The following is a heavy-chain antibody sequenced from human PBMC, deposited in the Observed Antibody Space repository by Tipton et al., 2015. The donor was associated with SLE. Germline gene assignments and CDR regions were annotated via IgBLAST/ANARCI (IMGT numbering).Heavy chain of an antibody. CDR3: ARDTLDRVATIGGFDF. V-gene: IGHV3-23*01. J-gene: IGHJ4*01. CDR2: ISGSGGST. Sequence: SLRLSCAASGFTFNSYAMSWVRQAPGKGLEWVSGISGSGGSTYYADSVKGRFTISRDNSKNTLFLQMDSLRAEDTAVYYCARDTLDRVATIGGFDFCGQGTLVTVSS. D-gene: IGHD5-12*01. CDR1: GFTFNSYA.